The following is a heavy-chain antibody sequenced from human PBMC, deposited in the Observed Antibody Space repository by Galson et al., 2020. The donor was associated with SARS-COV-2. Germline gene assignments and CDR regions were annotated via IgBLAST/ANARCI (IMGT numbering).Heavy chain of an antibody. J-gene: IGHJ4*02. V-gene: IGHV4-34*01. D-gene: IGHD2-8*01. CDR2: INHSGNT. Sequence: SETLSLTCAVHSGSFSDYSWTWIRQPPGKGLEWIGDINHSGNTNYNPSLKSRVTISVDTSKNQFSLRVRSMTPADTAVYYCARGRVKSASVVMWMVYGEGYCDYWGQGTPVTVSS. CDR1: SGSFSDYS. CDR3: ARGRVKSASVVMWMVYGEGYCDY.